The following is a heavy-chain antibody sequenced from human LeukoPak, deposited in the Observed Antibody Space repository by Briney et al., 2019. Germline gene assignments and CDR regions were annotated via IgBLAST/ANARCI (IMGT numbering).Heavy chain of an antibody. Sequence: SETLSLTCTVSGGSICSGDYYWSWIRQPPGKGLEWIGYIYYSGSTYYNPSLKSRVTISVDTSKNQFSLKLSSVTAADTAVYYCARERNTIFGVVPDYWGQGTLVTVSS. CDR3: ARERNTIFGVVPDY. D-gene: IGHD3-3*01. CDR2: IYYSGST. V-gene: IGHV4-30-4*01. CDR1: GGSICSGDYY. J-gene: IGHJ4*02.